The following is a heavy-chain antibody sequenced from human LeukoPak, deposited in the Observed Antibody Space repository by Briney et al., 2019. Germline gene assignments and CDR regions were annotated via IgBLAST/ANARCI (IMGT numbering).Heavy chain of an antibody. CDR1: GLTFSSYA. CDR2: ISGSGGST. V-gene: IGHV3-23*01. Sequence: PGRSLRLSCAASGLTFSSYAMSWVRQAPGKGLGWVSAISGSGGSTYYADSVKGPFTISRDNSTNTLYLQMNSLRAEDTAGYYCAKDRSDYVFPWPFDYWGQGTLVTVSS. J-gene: IGHJ4*02. D-gene: IGHD3-16*01. CDR3: AKDRSDYVFPWPFDY.